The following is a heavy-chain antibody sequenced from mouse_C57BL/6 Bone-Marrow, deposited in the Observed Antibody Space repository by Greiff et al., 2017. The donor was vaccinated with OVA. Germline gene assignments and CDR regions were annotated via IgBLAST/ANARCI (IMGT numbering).Heavy chain of an antibody. CDR2: ISDGGSYT. Sequence: EVKLVESGGGLVKPGGSLKLSCAASGFTFSSYAMSWVRQTPEKRLEWVATISDGGSYTYYPDNVKGRFTISRDNAKNNLYLQMSHLKSEDTARYCCARDLSGNHGYFDVWGTGTTVTVSS. CDR3: ARDLSGNHGYFDV. D-gene: IGHD1-3*01. J-gene: IGHJ1*03. V-gene: IGHV5-4*01. CDR1: GFTFSSYA.